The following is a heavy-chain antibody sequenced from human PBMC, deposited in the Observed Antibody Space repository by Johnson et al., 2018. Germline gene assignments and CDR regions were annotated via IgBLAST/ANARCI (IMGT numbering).Heavy chain of an antibody. Sequence: VQLVESGGGLVQPGGSLRLSCAASGFTFSNYAMSWVRQAPGKGLEWVSAISPSGGNTYYADSVKGRFTISRDNSKNTLYLQMNSLRAEDTAVYYCARGGNWNYVYGLDVWGQGTTVTVSS. CDR3: ARGGNWNYVYGLDV. D-gene: IGHD1-20*01. J-gene: IGHJ6*02. V-gene: IGHV3-23*04. CDR2: ISPSGGNT. CDR1: GFTFSNYA.